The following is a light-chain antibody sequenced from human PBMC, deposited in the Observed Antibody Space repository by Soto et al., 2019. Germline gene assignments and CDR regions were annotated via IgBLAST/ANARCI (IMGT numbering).Light chain of an antibody. Sequence: DIQMTQSPSTLSASVGDRVTITCRASQYILNYLAWYQQKPGEAPKLLIYEAANLESGVPSRFSGSGTGTEFTLTISSLQRDDYATYYCQQSTMDPWTFGQGT. CDR3: QQSTMDPWT. CDR2: EAA. CDR1: QYILNY. V-gene: IGKV1-5*03. J-gene: IGKJ1*01.